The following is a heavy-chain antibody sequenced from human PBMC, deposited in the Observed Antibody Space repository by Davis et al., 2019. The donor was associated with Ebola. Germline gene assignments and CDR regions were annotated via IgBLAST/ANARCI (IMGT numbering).Heavy chain of an antibody. CDR1: GGTFSSYA. Sequence: SVKVSCKASGGTFSSYAISWVRQAPGQGLEWMGGIIPIFGTANYAQKFQGRVTITADESTSTAYMELSSLRSEDTAVYYCASRLRFLEWSGFDPWGQGTLVTVSS. CDR2: IIPIFGTA. CDR3: ASRLRFLEWSGFDP. J-gene: IGHJ5*02. V-gene: IGHV1-69*13. D-gene: IGHD3-3*01.